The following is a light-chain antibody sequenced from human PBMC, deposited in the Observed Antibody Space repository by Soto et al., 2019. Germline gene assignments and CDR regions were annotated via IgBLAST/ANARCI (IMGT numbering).Light chain of an antibody. V-gene: IGKV3-15*01. Sequence: EIVMTQSPATLSVSPGEKATLSCRASQTVSNNLAWYQQKPGQAPRLLIYFASTRSTGIPARFSGSGSGTEFTLTLSSIQSEDFAVYYCQQYNKWPLTFGGGTKVE. CDR1: QTVSNN. J-gene: IGKJ4*01. CDR2: FAS. CDR3: QQYNKWPLT.